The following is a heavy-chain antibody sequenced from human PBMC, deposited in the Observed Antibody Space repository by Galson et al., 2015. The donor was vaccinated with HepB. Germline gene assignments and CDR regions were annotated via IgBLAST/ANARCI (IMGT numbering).Heavy chain of an antibody. V-gene: IGHV2-70*04. D-gene: IGHD6-19*01. Sequence: PALVKPTQTLTLTCTFSGFSLSTIGMRVSWIRQPPGKALEWLARIDWDDDKFYKPSLKTRLAISKDTSKNQVVLTMTNMDPVDTATYYCARLSSGFNWFDPWGQGTLVTVSS. CDR3: ARLSSGFNWFDP. CDR2: IDWDDDK. CDR1: GFSLSTIGMR. J-gene: IGHJ5*02.